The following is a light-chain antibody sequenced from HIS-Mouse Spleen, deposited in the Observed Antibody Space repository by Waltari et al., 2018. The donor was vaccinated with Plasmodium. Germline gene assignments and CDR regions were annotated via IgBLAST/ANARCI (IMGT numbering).Light chain of an antibody. CDR1: KLGDKY. J-gene: IGLJ2*01. CDR3: QAWDSSSAWV. Sequence: SYELTQPPSVSVSPGQTASITCPGGKLGDKYACWYQQKPGQSPVLVIYQDSKRPSGMTERFLCANYRETAALPISGAQDMDEADYYWQAWDSSSAWVFGGGTKLTVL. CDR2: QDS. V-gene: IGLV3-1*01.